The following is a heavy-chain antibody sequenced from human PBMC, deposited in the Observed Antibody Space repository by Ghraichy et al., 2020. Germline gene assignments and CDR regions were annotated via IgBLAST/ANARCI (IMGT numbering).Heavy chain of an antibody. CDR1: GSDLRYSW. Sequence: GGSLRLSSADYGSDLRYSWLRSLRQASGTGLEWVGRIKNNIEGGTTDYAAPVKGRFSISRDDSKDTVYLQMNSLKTEDTAVYYCTTDLDYGDYWFAPWGQGTAVIVSS. CDR2: IKNNIEGGTT. CDR3: TTDLDYGDYWFAP. J-gene: IGHJ5*01. V-gene: IGHV3-15*01. D-gene: IGHD4-17*01.